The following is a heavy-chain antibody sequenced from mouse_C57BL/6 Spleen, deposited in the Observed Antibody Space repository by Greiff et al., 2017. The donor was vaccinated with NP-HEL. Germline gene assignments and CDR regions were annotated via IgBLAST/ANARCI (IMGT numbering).Heavy chain of an antibody. CDR2: INPSTGGT. V-gene: IGHV1-42*01. CDR1: GYSFTGYY. CDR3: ARRGA. J-gene: IGHJ3*01. Sequence: EVQLVESGPELVKPGASVKISCKASGYSFTGYYMNWVKQSPEKSLEWIGEINPSTGGTTYNQKFKAKATLTVDKSSSTAYMQLKSLTSEDSAVYYCARRGAWGQGTLVTVSA.